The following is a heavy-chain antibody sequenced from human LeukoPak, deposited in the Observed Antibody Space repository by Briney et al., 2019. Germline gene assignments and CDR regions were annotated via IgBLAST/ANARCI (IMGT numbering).Heavy chain of an antibody. CDR3: TTDETLSCGGDWPCAFDI. D-gene: IGHD2-21*01. Sequence: GGSLRLSCAASGFTFSNAWMSWVRQAPGKGLEWVGRIKSKTDGGTTDYAAPVKGRFTISRDDSKNTLYLQMNSLKTEDTAVYHCTTDETLSCGGDWPCAFDIWGQGTMVTVSS. CDR1: GFTFSNAW. J-gene: IGHJ3*02. CDR2: IKSKTDGGTT. V-gene: IGHV3-15*01.